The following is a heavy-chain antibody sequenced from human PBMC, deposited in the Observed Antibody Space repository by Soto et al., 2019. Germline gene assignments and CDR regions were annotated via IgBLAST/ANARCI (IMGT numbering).Heavy chain of an antibody. V-gene: IGHV3-30*18. CDR3: AKDLMGGDYDPFDY. CDR2: ISYDGSNK. Sequence: GGSLRLSCAASGFTFSSYGMHWVRQAPGKGLEWVAVISYDGSNKYYADSVKGRFTISRDNSKNTLYLQMNSLRAEDTAVYYCAKDLMGGDYDPFDYWGQGTLVTVSS. CDR1: GFTFSSYG. J-gene: IGHJ4*02. D-gene: IGHD4-17*01.